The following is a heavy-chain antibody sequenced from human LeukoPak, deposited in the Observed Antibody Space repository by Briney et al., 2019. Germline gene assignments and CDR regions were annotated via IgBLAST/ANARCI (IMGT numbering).Heavy chain of an antibody. J-gene: IGHJ4*02. Sequence: GGPLRLSCAASGFTFSNYGMLWVRQAPGKGLEWVAFIRYDGNNKLYADSVKGRFTISRDNSENTVYLHINSLRTEDTALYYCAKDNPLDYWGQGTLVIVSS. CDR1: GFTFSNYG. D-gene: IGHD1-14*01. CDR3: AKDNPLDY. V-gene: IGHV3-30*02. CDR2: IRYDGNNK.